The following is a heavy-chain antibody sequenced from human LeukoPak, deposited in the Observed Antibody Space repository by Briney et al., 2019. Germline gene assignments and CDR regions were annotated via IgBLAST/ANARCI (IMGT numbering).Heavy chain of an antibody. J-gene: IGHJ4*02. V-gene: IGHV3-49*03. D-gene: IGHD3-22*01. Sequence: GGSLRLSCTASGFTFGDYGMNWFRQAPGKGLEWVGFIRSKAYGGATEYAASVKGRFTISRDDSKSIAYPQMNSLKTEDTAVYYCSRNAYSSAYLGLDYWGQGTLVTVSS. CDR3: SRNAYSSAYLGLDY. CDR2: IRSKAYGGAT. CDR1: GFTFGDYG.